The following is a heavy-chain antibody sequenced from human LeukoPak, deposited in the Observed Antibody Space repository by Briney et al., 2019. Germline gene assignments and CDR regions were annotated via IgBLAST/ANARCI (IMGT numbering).Heavy chain of an antibody. CDR3: ARVGSSGEVFDY. J-gene: IGHJ4*02. CDR2: IYHSGST. D-gene: IGHD6-19*01. CDR1: GYSISSGYY. V-gene: IGHV4-38-2*02. Sequence: SETLSLTCTVSGYSISSGYYWGWIRQPPGKGLEWIGSIYHSGSTYYNPSLKSRVTISVDTSKNQFSLKLTSVTAADTAVYYCARVGSSGEVFDYWGQGTLVTVSS.